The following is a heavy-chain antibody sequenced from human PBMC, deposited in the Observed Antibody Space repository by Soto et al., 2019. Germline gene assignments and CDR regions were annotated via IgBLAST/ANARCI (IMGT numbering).Heavy chain of an antibody. CDR2: VFHTGNT. CDR3: ARRAWVRFDY. D-gene: IGHD7-27*01. J-gene: IGHJ4*02. CDR1: GDSISSSVW. Sequence: SETLSLTCAVSGDSISSSVWWSWVRQPPGKGVGWIGEVFHTGNTNYNPSIKSRVTMSVDKSTNEFSLKVTSVTAADTAIYYSARRAWVRFDYWGQGALATVSS. V-gene: IGHV4-4*02.